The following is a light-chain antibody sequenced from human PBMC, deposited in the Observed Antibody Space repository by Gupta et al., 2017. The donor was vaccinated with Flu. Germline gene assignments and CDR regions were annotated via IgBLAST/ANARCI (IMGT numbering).Light chain of an antibody. V-gene: IGKV3-20*01. CDR2: GAS. CDR3: QQDGSSPRT. CDR1: QSVTSAY. J-gene: IGKJ1*01. Sequence: EIVLTQSPGTLSLSPGERATLSCRASQSVTSAYLAWYQQKPGQAPRLLIYGASSRATGIPDRFSGSGSGTDFTLTISRLEPEDFAVYYCQQDGSSPRTFGQWTNVEIK.